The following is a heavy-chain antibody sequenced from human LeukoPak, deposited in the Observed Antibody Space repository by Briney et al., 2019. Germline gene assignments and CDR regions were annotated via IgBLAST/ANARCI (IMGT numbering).Heavy chain of an antibody. J-gene: IGHJ3*02. CDR2: IYTSGST. Sequence: PSETLSLTCTVSGGSISSYYWSWIRQPAGKGLEWIGRIYTSGSTYYNPSLKSRVTISVDTSKNQFSLKLSSVTAADTAVYYCARDGFKGYDAFDIWGQGTMVTVSS. CDR1: GGSISSYY. D-gene: IGHD3-10*01. CDR3: ARDGFKGYDAFDI. V-gene: IGHV4-4*07.